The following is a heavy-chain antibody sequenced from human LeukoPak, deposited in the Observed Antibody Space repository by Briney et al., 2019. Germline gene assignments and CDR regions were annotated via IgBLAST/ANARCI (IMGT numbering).Heavy chain of an antibody. CDR1: GGPFSGYY. V-gene: IGHV4-34*01. CDR3: ARALPYCSGGSCYLSVRNDY. D-gene: IGHD2-15*01. Sequence: KSSETLSLTCAVYGGPFSGYYWSWIRQPPGKGLEWIGEINHSGSTNYNPSLKSRVTISVDTPKNQFSLKLSSVTAADTAVYYCARALPYCSGGSCYLSVRNDYWGQGTLVTVSS. J-gene: IGHJ4*02. CDR2: INHSGST.